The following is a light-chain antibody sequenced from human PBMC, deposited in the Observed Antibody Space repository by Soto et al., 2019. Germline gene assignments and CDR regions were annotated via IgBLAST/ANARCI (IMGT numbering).Light chain of an antibody. J-gene: IGLJ3*02. CDR1: SSDVGSYNL. CDR2: EVS. CDR3: CSYAGSSTFL. Sequence: QSALTQPASVSGSPGQSINISCTGTSSDVGSYNLVSWYQQHPGKAPKLMIYEVSKRPSGVSNRFSGSKSGNTASLTISGLQAEDEADYYCCSYAGSSTFLFGGGTKVTVL. V-gene: IGLV2-23*02.